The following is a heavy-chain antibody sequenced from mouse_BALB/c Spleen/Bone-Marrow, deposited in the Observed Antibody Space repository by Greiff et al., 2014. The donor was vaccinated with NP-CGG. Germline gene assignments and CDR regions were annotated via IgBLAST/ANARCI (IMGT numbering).Heavy chain of an antibody. V-gene: IGHV5-17*02. CDR1: GFTFSSFG. Sequence: EVKLVESGGGLVQPGGSRKLSCAASGFTFSSFGMHWVRQAPEKGLEWVAYISSGSSTIYYADTVKGRFTISRDNPKNTLFLQRPSVGSRNTAFFNVARGGNSACFAYGAKGTRVTVSA. CDR2: ISSGSSTI. J-gene: IGHJ3*01. CDR3: ARGGNSACFAY.